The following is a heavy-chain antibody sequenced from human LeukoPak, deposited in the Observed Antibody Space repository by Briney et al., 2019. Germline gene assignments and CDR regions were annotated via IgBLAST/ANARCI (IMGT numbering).Heavy chain of an antibody. CDR3: ARVVVDRFYYYYYYMDV. V-gene: IGHV4-39*07. CDR1: GGSISSSSYY. J-gene: IGHJ6*03. D-gene: IGHD2-2*01. CDR2: TYYSGST. Sequence: SETLSLTCTVSGGSISSSSYYWGWIRQPPRKGLEWIGSTYYSGSTYYNPSLKSRVTISVDTSKNQFSLKLSSVTAADTAVYYCARVVVDRFYYYYYYMDVWGKGTTVTVSS.